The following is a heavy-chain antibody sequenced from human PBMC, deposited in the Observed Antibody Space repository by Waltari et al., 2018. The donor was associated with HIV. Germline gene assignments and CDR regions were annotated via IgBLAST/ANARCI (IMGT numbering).Heavy chain of an antibody. CDR1: GFAVFNNS. D-gene: IGHD3-22*01. CDR3: ATVLVRTSWVITTAPFDY. V-gene: IGHV3-53*01. J-gene: IGHJ4*02. Sequence: EVQLVESGGGLIKPGGSLRLACAASGFAVFNNSLSWGRQAPGKGLEWVSLIYSNATTYYADSGKGRFTISRDNSKNTLYLQMNSLRADDTAVYFCATVLVRTSWVITTAPFDYWGQGTLVTVSS. CDR2: IYSNATT.